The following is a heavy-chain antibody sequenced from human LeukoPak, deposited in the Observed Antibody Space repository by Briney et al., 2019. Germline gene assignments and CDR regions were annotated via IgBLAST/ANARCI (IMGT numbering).Heavy chain of an antibody. D-gene: IGHD3-9*01. CDR2: ISYSGST. V-gene: IGHV4-31*03. Sequence: NPSQTLSLTCTVSGGSISSGGYFWTWIRQHPGKGLEWIGSISYSGSTYYNPSLKSRVDISVDSSKNQFSLKLSSVTAANTAVYYCARDAYDILTGYRYFDYWGQGTLVTVSS. CDR3: ARDAYDILTGYRYFDY. J-gene: IGHJ4*02. CDR1: GGSISSGGYF.